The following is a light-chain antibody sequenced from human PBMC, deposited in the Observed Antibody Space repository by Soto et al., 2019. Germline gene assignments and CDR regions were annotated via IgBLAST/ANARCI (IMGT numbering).Light chain of an antibody. V-gene: IGLV2-14*01. CDR1: SSDVGGYNY. CDR3: SSYTSRNTRV. CDR2: QVS. J-gene: IGLJ3*02. Sequence: QSALTQPASVSGSPGQSITISCTGTSSDVGGYNYVSWYQHHTGKAPKLIIYQVSDRPSGVSKRFSGSKSGNTASLTISGLQAEDEADYYCSSYTSRNTRVFGGGTKLTVL.